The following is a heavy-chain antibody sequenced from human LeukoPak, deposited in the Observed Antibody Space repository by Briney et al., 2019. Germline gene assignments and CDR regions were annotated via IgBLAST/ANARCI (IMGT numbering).Heavy chain of an antibody. D-gene: IGHD4-17*01. CDR3: ARDLRPNRYFDY. CDR2: IYSGGST. CDR1: GLTVSNNY. V-gene: IGHV3-66*02. J-gene: IGHJ4*02. Sequence: PGGSLRLSCAASGLTVSNNYMSWVRQVPGKGRDWVSVIYSGGSTYYADSVKGRFTISRDNSKNTLYLQMNSLRAEDTAVYYCARDLRPNRYFDYWGQGTLVTVSS.